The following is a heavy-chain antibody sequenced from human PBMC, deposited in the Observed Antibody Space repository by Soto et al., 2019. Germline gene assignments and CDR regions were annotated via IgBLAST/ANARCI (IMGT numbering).Heavy chain of an antibody. D-gene: IGHD3-9*01. Sequence: SETLSLTCAVSGGSISSGGYSWSWIRQPPGKGLEWIGYIYHSGSTYYNPSLKSRVTISVDRSKNQFSLKLSSVTAADTAVYYCARGSLTGYFPVGWFDPWGQGTLVTVSS. J-gene: IGHJ5*02. CDR1: GGSISSGGYS. CDR2: IYHSGST. CDR3: ARGSLTGYFPVGWFDP. V-gene: IGHV4-30-2*01.